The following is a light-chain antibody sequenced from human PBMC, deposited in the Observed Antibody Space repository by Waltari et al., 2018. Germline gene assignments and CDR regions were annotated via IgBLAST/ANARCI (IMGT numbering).Light chain of an antibody. Sequence: EIVLTQSPATLSLSPGERATLSCRASQSVSSYLAWYQQKPGQAPRLLIYDASNRATGIPARFSCSGSGTDFTLTINSLEPEDFAVYYCQQRSNWPPLITFGQGTRLEIK. V-gene: IGKV3-11*01. CDR1: QSVSSY. CDR3: QQRSNWPPLIT. CDR2: DAS. J-gene: IGKJ5*01.